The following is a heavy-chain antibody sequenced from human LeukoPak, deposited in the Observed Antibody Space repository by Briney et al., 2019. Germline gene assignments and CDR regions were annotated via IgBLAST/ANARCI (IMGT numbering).Heavy chain of an antibody. CDR1: GFSLSTSGVG. J-gene: IGHJ4*02. CDR3: AHSVIVGSTLGYFDN. D-gene: IGHD1-26*01. CDR2: IYSNDDK. V-gene: IGHV2-5*01. Sequence: SGPTLVKPTQTLTLTCTFSGFSLSTSGVGVGWIRQPPGKALERLALIYSNDDKRYSPSLKTRLTITKDTSKNQVVLTMTNMDPVDTATYSCAHSVIVGSTLGYFDNWGQGTLVTVSS.